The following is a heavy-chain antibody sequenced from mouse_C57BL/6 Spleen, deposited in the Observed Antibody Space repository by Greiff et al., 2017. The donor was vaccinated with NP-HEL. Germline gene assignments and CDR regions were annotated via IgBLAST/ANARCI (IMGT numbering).Heavy chain of an antibody. CDR3: ESSVYDGYRFDY. J-gene: IGHJ2*01. CDR2: INPNNGGT. D-gene: IGHD2-3*01. Sequence: VQLQQSGPELVKPGASVKISCKASGYTFTDYYMNWVKQSHGKSLEWIGDINPNNGGTSYNQKFKGKATLTVDKSSSTAYMELRSLTSEDSAVYYCESSVYDGYRFDYWGQGTTLTVSS. CDR1: GYTFTDYY. V-gene: IGHV1-26*01.